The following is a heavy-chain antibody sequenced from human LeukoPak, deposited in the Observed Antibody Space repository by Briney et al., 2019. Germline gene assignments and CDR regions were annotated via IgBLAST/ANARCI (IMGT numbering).Heavy chain of an antibody. V-gene: IGHV3-21*01. CDR3: ARDQDVAVAGTDFDY. CDR2: ISSSSSYI. CDR1: GFTFSSYS. Sequence: GGSLRLSCAASGFTFSSYSMNWVRQAPEKGLEWVSSISSSSSYIYYADSVKGRFTISRDNAKNSLYLQMNSLRAEDTAVYYCARDQDVAVAGTDFDYWGQGTLVTVSS. J-gene: IGHJ4*02. D-gene: IGHD6-19*01.